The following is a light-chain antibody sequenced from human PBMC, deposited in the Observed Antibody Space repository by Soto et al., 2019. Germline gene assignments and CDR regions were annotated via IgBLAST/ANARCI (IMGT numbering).Light chain of an antibody. V-gene: IGLV2-14*01. CDR2: EVS. Sequence: QSALTQPASVSGSPGQSITISCTGTSSDVGGYNYVSWYQQPPGTAPKLMIYEVSNRPSGVPDRFSGSKSGNTASLTISGLQAEDEADYYCSSSTSSSTLVFGGGTKLTVL. CDR1: SSDVGGYNY. J-gene: IGLJ2*01. CDR3: SSSTSSSTLV.